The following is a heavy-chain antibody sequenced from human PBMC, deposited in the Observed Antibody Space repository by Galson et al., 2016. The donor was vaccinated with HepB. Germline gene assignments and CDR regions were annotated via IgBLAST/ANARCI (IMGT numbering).Heavy chain of an antibody. CDR1: GDSVSTISAS. J-gene: IGHJ4*02. CDR2: TFYRSNWQN. CDR3: ARSYLLGRGFGW. V-gene: IGHV6-1*01. D-gene: IGHD3-10*01. Sequence: CAISGDSVSTISASWNWIRQSPSRGLEWLGRTFYRSNWQNDYAESVKSRITINPDTSKNQFSLHLSSVTPEDTGVYYCARSYLLGRGFGWWGPGTPVTVSS.